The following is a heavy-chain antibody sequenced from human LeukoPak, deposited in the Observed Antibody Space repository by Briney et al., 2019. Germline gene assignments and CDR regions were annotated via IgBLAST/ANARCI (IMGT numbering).Heavy chain of an antibody. V-gene: IGHV4-39*01. CDR3: ATLSGSDFDY. J-gene: IGHJ4*02. D-gene: IGHD1-26*01. Sequence: XXQPPGXXLESVGSTYYSGNAYYSPSLKSRVTISVDTSKNQFSLKLSSVTAADTAVYYCATLSGSDFDYWGQGTLVTVSS. CDR2: TYYSGNA.